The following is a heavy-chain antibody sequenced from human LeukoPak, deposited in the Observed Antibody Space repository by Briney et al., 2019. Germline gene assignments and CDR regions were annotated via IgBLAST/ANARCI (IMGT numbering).Heavy chain of an antibody. CDR1: GGSFSGYY. CDR2: INHSGST. J-gene: IGHJ4*02. CDR3: ARGRRGVRGVIITDSRFDY. D-gene: IGHD3-10*01. V-gene: IGHV4-34*01. Sequence: SETLSLTCDVYGGSFSGYYWSWIRQPPGKGLEWIGEINHSGSTNYNPSLKSRVTISVDTSKNQFSLKLSSVTAADTAVYYCARGRRGVRGVIITDSRFDYWGQGTLVTVSS.